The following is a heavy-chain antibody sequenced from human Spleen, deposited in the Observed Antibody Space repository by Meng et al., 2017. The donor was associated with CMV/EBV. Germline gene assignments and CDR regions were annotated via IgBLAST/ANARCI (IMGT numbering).Heavy chain of an antibody. CDR2: SYYRGST. D-gene: IGHD6-6*01. Sequence: GGGISSRRYCWGLIRHPPGKGVEGMGISYYRGSTYYNPSHKSRVTISVDTSMNQFSLKLSSVTAADTAVYYCARHLSSSSKGVDYWGQGTLVTVSS. J-gene: IGHJ4*02. CDR1: GGGISSRRYC. V-gene: IGHV4-39*01. CDR3: ARHLSSSSKGVDY.